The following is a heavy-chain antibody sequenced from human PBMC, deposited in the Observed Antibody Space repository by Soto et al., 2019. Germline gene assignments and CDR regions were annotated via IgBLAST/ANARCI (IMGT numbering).Heavy chain of an antibody. Sequence: GGSLGLSCAASGVTFDDYTMHWFRQAPGKGLEWVSLISWDGGSTYYADSVKGRFTISRDNSKNSLYLQMNSLRTEDTALYYCGNDLGCSGGSCYSLLYYYYGMDVWGQGTTVNVPS. CDR1: GVTFDDYT. CDR2: ISWDGGST. J-gene: IGHJ6*02. CDR3: GNDLGCSGGSCYSLLYYYYGMDV. V-gene: IGHV3-43*01. D-gene: IGHD2-15*01.